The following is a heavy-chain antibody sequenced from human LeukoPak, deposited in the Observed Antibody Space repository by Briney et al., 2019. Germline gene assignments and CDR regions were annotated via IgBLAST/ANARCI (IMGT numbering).Heavy chain of an antibody. CDR1: GGSISSGSYY. V-gene: IGHV4-39*07. J-gene: IGHJ6*03. D-gene: IGHD5-12*01. CDR2: INHSGST. Sequence: SQTLSLTCTVSGGSISSGSYYWSWIRQPPGKGLEWIGEINHSGSTNYNPSLKSRVTISVDTSKNQFSLKLSSVTAADTAVYYCARKWPEKDRKRIRAMDVWGKGTTVTVSS. CDR3: ARKWPEKDRKRIRAMDV.